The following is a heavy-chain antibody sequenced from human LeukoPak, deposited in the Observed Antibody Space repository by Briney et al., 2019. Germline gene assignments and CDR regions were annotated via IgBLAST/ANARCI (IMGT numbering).Heavy chain of an antibody. CDR3: ARLGLDGYSSGWCGMDV. CDR2: IYYSGST. V-gene: IGHV4-59*08. Sequence: SETLSLTCTVSGGSISGYYWSWIRQPPGKGLEWIGYIYYSGSTNYNPSLKSRVTISVDTSKNQFSLKLSSVTAADTAVYYCARLGLDGYSSGWCGMDVWGQGTTVPVSS. D-gene: IGHD6-19*01. J-gene: IGHJ6*02. CDR1: GGSISGYY.